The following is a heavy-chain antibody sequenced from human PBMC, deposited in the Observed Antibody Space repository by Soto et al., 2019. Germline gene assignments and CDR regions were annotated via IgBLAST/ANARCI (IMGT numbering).Heavy chain of an antibody. CDR3: AKGGRGYSYGRLDYYYGMDV. V-gene: IGHV3-53*01. CDR2: IYSGGST. CDR1: GFTVSSNY. J-gene: IGHJ6*02. Sequence: PGVSLRLSSAASGFTVSSNYMSWVRQAPGKGLEWVSVIYSGGSTYYADSVKGRFTISRDNSKNTLYLQMNSLRAEDTAVYYCAKGGRGYSYGRLDYYYGMDVWGQGTTVTVSS. D-gene: IGHD5-18*01.